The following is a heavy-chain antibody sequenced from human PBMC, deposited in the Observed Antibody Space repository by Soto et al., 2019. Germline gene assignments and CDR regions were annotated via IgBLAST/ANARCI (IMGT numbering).Heavy chain of an antibody. Sequence: GGSLRLSCAASGFTFSSYSMNWVRQAPGKGLEWVSYISSSSSTIYYADSVKGRFTISRDNAKNSLYLQMNSLRSEDTAVYYCAKQKFQTSFDYWGQGTLVTVSS. J-gene: IGHJ4*02. V-gene: IGHV3-48*01. D-gene: IGHD2-21*01. CDR3: AKQKFQTSFDY. CDR2: ISSSSSTI. CDR1: GFTFSSYS.